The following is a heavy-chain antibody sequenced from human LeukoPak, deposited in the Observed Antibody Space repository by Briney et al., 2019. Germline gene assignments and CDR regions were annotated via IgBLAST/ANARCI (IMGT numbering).Heavy chain of an antibody. CDR3: ATVADGYYFDY. CDR1: GYTFTVYY. J-gene: IGHJ4*02. CDR2: INPNSDDT. D-gene: IGHD6-25*01. V-gene: IGHV1-2*02. Sequence: GLVMVSCTASGYTFTVYYMHWVRHAPGQRLERLRWINPNSDDTTYAEKFQGRVTITSDTSISTVYMELSRLIQDDTAVYHCATVADGYYFDYWGQVTLVTVSS.